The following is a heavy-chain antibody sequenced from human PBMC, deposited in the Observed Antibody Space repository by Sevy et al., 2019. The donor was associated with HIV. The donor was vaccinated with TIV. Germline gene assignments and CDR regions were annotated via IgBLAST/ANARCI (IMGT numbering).Heavy chain of an antibody. Sequence: GGSLRLSCAASGFTFNTYAMHWVRQPPGKGLEWVAVIWNDGSEKYYADSVEGRFTISRDNSKNMLYLQMNSLRAEDTAVFFCARDPLYLYGSGTFYRFYYGMDVWGQGTTVTVSS. CDR1: GFTFNTYA. J-gene: IGHJ6*02. CDR3: ARDPLYLYGSGTFYRFYYGMDV. D-gene: IGHD3-10*01. V-gene: IGHV3-33*01. CDR2: IWNDGSEK.